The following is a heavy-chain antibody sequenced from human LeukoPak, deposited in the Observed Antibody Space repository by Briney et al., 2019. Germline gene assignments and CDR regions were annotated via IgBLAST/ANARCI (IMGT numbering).Heavy chain of an antibody. D-gene: IGHD2-2*01. CDR3: AKDRLYCSSTSCFRWFDP. Sequence: GGSLRLSCAASGFTFSSYAMSWVRQAPGKGLEWVSAISGSGGSTYYADSVKGRFTISRDNSKNTLYLQMNSLRAEDTAVYYCAKDRLYCSSTSCFRWFDPWDQGTLVTVSS. CDR1: GFTFSSYA. J-gene: IGHJ5*02. V-gene: IGHV3-23*01. CDR2: ISGSGGST.